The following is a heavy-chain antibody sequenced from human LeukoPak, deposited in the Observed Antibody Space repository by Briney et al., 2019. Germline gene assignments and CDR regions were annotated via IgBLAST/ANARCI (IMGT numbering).Heavy chain of an antibody. CDR3: ARSTSSNWFDP. D-gene: IGHD2-2*01. CDR1: GFTFSRYW. V-gene: IGHV3-74*01. J-gene: IGHJ5*02. Sequence: GGSLRLSCAVSGFTFSRYWMHWVRQVPGKGLVWVSRIRSDGSSTIYADSVKGRFTISRDNARNTLYMQMNSLRAEDTAMYYCARSTSSNWFDPWGQGTLVTVSS. CDR2: IRSDGSST.